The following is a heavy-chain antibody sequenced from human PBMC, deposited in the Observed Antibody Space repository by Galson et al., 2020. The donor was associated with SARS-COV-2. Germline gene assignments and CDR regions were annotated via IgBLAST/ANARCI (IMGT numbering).Heavy chain of an antibody. Sequence: GESLKISCAASGFPFSTYGMHWVRQAPGKGLEWLALISYDGSYEYYADSVKGRFTLSRDNSKNTLYLQMNSLRVEDTAVYYCARIPYYYGSGGHYNNGMDVWGQGTTVTVSS. CDR2: ISYDGSYE. J-gene: IGHJ6*02. CDR3: ARIPYYYGSGGHYNNGMDV. V-gene: IGHV3-30*03. CDR1: GFPFSTYG. D-gene: IGHD3-10*01.